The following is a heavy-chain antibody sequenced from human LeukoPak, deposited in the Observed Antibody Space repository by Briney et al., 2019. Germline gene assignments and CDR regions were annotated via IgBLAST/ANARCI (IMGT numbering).Heavy chain of an antibody. CDR1: GGSISSGDYY. V-gene: IGHV4-30-4*01. D-gene: IGHD3-3*01. CDR3: ARADVITIWFDP. Sequence: SQTLSLTCTVSGGSISSGDYYWSWIRQPPGKGREWIGYIYYSGSTYYNPSLKSRVTISVDTSKNQFSLKLSSVTAADTAVYYCARADVITIWFDPWGQGTLVTVSS. CDR2: IYYSGST. J-gene: IGHJ5*02.